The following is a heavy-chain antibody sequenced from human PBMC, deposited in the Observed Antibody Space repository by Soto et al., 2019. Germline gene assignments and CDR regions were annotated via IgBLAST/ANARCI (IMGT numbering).Heavy chain of an antibody. CDR3: AHRHPGWDYLGTLNWFDP. Sequence: SGPTLVKPTQTLTLTCTFSGFSLSTSGVGVGWIRQPPGKALEWLALIYWDDDKRYSPSLKSRLTITKDTSKNQVVLTMTNMDPVDTATYYCAHRHPGWDYLGTLNWFDPWGQGTLVTVSS. V-gene: IGHV2-5*02. CDR2: IYWDDDK. CDR1: GFSLSTSGVG. J-gene: IGHJ5*02. D-gene: IGHD1-7*01.